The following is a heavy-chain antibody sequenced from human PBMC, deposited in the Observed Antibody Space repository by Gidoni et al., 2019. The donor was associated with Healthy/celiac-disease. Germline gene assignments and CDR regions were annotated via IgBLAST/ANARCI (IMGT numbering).Heavy chain of an antibody. D-gene: IGHD3-22*01. CDR1: GFTFSSYY. CDR3: ARLNPLYYDSSTPRVDAFDI. Sequence: QVQLVESGGGLVKPGGSLRLSCAASGFTFSSYYMSWIRQAPGKGLEWVSYISSSGSTIYYADSVKGRFTISRDNAKNSLYLQMNSLRAEDTAVYYCARLNPLYYDSSTPRVDAFDIWGQGTMVTVSS. CDR2: ISSSGSTI. J-gene: IGHJ3*02. V-gene: IGHV3-11*01.